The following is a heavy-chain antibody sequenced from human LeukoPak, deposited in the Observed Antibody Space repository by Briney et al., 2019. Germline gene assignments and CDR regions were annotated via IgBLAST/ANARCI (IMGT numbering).Heavy chain of an antibody. J-gene: IGHJ4*02. V-gene: IGHV4-4*07. CDR1: GGSISTYY. D-gene: IGHD2-15*01. CDR3: AREVGSGHFDY. Sequence: SETLSLTCSVSGGSISTYYWNWIRQPAGKGLEWIGRIYTSGSTNYNPSHKSRVTISVDKSKNQFSLKLSSVTAADTAVYYCAREVGSGHFDYWGQGTLVTVSS. CDR2: IYTSGST.